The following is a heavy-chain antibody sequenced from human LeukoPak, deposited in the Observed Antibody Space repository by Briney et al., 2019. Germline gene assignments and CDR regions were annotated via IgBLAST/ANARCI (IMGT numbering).Heavy chain of an antibody. CDR2: MNPNIGNA. CDR3: ARGPRVFGVVISSYWYFDF. CDR1: GYTFSSYD. V-gene: IGHV1-8*01. D-gene: IGHD3-3*01. Sequence: ASVKVSCTASGYTFSSYDINWVRLAAGQELEWMGWMNPNIGNAGYAQKFQGRISITRNTSTNTAYMELGGLRSEDTAVYYCARGPRVFGVVISSYWYFDFWGRGTLVTVSS. J-gene: IGHJ2*01.